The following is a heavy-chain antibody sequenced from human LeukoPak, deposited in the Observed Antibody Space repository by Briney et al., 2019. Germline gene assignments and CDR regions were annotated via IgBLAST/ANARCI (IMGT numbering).Heavy chain of an antibody. J-gene: IGHJ6*03. V-gene: IGHV1-69*13. Sequence: ASVKVSCKASGGTFSSYAMTWVRQAPGQGLEWMGGIIPIFGTANYAQKFQGRVTITADESTSTAYMELSSLRSEDTAMYYCARAGTRDYYYYYMDVWGKGTTVTVSS. CDR2: IIPIFGTA. CDR1: GGTFSSYA. CDR3: ARAGTRDYYYYYMDV.